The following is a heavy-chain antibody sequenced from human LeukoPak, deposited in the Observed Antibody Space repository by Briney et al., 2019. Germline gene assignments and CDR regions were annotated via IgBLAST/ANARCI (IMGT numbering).Heavy chain of an antibody. CDR3: ARRGGGHAFDI. CDR2: IYYSGST. Sequence: SETLSLTCTVSGGSISSYYWSWLRQPPGKGLECIGYIYYSGSTNYNPPLKSRVNISINTSRTQFSLKLSSVTAADTAMYYCARRGGGHAFDIWGQGTMVTVSS. D-gene: IGHD3-16*01. CDR1: GGSISSYY. J-gene: IGHJ3*02. V-gene: IGHV4-59*08.